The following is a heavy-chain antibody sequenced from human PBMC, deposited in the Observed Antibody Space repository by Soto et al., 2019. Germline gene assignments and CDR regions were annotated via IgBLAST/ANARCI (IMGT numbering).Heavy chain of an antibody. CDR1: GGSISSGGYY. V-gene: IGHV4-31*03. CDR3: ARTNYYDSSGNYF. D-gene: IGHD3-22*01. Sequence: SETLSLTCTVSGGSISSGGYYWSWIRQHPGKGLEWIGCIHYSGSTYSNPSLESRVTISVDTSKNQFSLKLSSVTAADTAVYYCARTNYYDSSGNYFWGQGTLVTVSS. J-gene: IGHJ4*02. CDR2: IHYSGST.